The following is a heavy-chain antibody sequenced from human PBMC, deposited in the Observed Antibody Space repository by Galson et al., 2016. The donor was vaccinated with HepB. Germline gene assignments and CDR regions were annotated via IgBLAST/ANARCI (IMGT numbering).Heavy chain of an antibody. CDR3: ARHGRTAAVEFDY. CDR2: IYYSGST. V-gene: IGHV4-59*08. J-gene: IGHJ4*02. CDR1: GASISSYY. D-gene: IGHD6-13*01. Sequence: SETLSLTCTVSGASISSYYWSWIRQPPGKGLEWIGNIYYSGSTKDNPSLKSRVTISVDTSKNQFSLKLSSVTAADTAVYYCARHGRTAAVEFDYWGQGTLVTVSS.